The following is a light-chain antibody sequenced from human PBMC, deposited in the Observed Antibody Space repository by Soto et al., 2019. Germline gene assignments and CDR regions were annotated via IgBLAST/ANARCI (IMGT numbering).Light chain of an antibody. CDR1: QTVRSTY. J-gene: IGKJ4*01. V-gene: IGKV3D-20*02. CDR2: GAS. CDR3: QQRSNWPLT. Sequence: EIVLTQSPGTLSLSPGERATLSCRASQTVRSTYLAWYQQKAGQAPRLLIYGASSRATGIPDRFSGSGSGTDFTLTISSLEPEDFAVYYCQQRSNWPLTFGGGTKVDI.